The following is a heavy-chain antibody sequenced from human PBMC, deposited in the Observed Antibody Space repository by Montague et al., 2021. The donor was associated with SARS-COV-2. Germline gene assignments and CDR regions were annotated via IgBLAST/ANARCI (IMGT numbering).Heavy chain of an antibody. Sequence: SETLSLTCTVSGGSISTYYWSWIRQPPGKGLELIVYVYYSGITNYNPSLKSRVTISVYMSKNQFSLKLSSVTAADTAVYYCARDNEHYYSPNYYYRMDVWGQGTTVTVSS. CDR1: GGSISTYY. CDR3: ARDNEHYYSPNYYYRMDV. V-gene: IGHV4-59*01. D-gene: IGHD3-22*01. CDR2: VYYSGIT. J-gene: IGHJ6*02.